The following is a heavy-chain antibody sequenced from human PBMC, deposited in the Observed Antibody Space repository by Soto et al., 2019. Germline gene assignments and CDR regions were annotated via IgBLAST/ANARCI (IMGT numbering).Heavy chain of an antibody. CDR1: GFTFSSYA. CDR3: AKDGARVPAAPPYYYYYMDV. V-gene: IGHV3-23*01. D-gene: IGHD2-2*01. J-gene: IGHJ6*03. CDR2: ISGSGGST. Sequence: GGSLRLSCAASGFTFSSYAMSWVRQAPGKGLEWVSAISGSGGSTYYADSVKGRFTISRDNSKNTLYLQMNSLRAEDTAVYYCAKDGARVPAAPPYYYYYMDVWGKGTTVTVSS.